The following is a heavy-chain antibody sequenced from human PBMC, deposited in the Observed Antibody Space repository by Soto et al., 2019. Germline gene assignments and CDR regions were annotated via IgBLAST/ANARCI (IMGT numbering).Heavy chain of an antibody. CDR3: TNRRNVYSDSDAEGDY. Sequence: QITLKESGPTLVKPPQTLTLTCTLSGFSPRSPGVGVGWIRQTPGKDLEWRALIFWPNDVRYSPSLRSRLTITKDTSKNQVVLTMTNVDPVDTGTYYCTNRRNVYSDSDAEGDYWGQGTLVSVSS. J-gene: IGHJ4*02. D-gene: IGHD4-17*01. CDR1: GFSPRSPGVG. V-gene: IGHV2-5*01. CDR2: IFWPNDV.